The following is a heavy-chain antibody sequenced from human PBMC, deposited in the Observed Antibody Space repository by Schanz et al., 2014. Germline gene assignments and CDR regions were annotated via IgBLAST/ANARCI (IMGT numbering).Heavy chain of an antibody. Sequence: QVHLQQWGAGLLQPSETLSLTCGVGGVSFSFYYWSWVRQSPGKGLEWIGEVHPSGTTNYNPSLSYRVTMSVDASKNQFPLKLTSVTAADTAVYYCARGQDHAKTGDLWGRGTLVTISS. V-gene: IGHV4-34*02. CDR1: GVSFSFYY. CDR3: ARGQDHAKTGDL. CDR2: VHPSGTT. D-gene: IGHD2-2*01. J-gene: IGHJ5*02.